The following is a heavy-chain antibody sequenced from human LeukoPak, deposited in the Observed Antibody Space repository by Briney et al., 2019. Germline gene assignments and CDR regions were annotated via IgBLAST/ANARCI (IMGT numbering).Heavy chain of an antibody. CDR3: AKDFYYYYGMDV. J-gene: IGHJ6*02. CDR2: ISWDGGST. Sequence: GGSLRLSCAASGFTFDDYAMHWVRQAPGKGLEWVSLISWDGGSTYYADSVKGRFTISRDNSKNSLYLQMNSLRAEDTALYYCAKDFYYYYGMDVWGQGTTVTVSS. V-gene: IGHV3-43D*03. CDR1: GFTFDDYA.